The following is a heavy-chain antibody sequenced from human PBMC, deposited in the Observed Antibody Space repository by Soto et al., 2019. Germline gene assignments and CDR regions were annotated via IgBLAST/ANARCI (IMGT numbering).Heavy chain of an antibody. D-gene: IGHD3-3*01. J-gene: IGHJ3*02. CDR2: INPATGAA. Sequence: QLHLVQSGAVVKKPGASVTVSCSASGYPVTAYYMHWVRQAPGRGLEWMGGINPATGAAKYTQTFPGRVTMTRDTSPSTGFMELRGLTSEDTAVFYWAGGGGVGVAGSAAFDMWGQGTLVTVSS. V-gene: IGHV1-2*02. CDR3: AGGGGVGVAGSAAFDM. CDR1: GYPVTAYY.